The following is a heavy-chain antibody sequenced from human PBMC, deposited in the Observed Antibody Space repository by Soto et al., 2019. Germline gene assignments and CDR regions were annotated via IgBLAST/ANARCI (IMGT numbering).Heavy chain of an antibody. D-gene: IGHD5-18*01. J-gene: IGHJ6*02. CDR3: AREPVDTAMVLGEYYYYGMDV. CDR2: IIPIFGTA. Sequence: SVKVSCKASGGTFISYAISWVRQAPGQGLEWMGGIIPIFGTANYAQKFQGRVTITGDKSTSTAYMELSSLRSEDTAVYYCAREPVDTAMVLGEYYYYGMDVWGQGTRFTFSS. CDR1: GGTFISYA. V-gene: IGHV1-69*06.